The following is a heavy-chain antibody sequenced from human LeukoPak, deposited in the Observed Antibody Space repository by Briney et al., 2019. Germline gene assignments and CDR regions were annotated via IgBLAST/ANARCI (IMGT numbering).Heavy chain of an antibody. D-gene: IGHD2-2*01. V-gene: IGHV4-39*07. J-gene: IGHJ4*02. CDR2: IYYSGST. CDR3: ARGRTSCPEY. CDR1: GGSISSSSYY. Sequence: PSETLSLTCTVSGGSISSSSYYWGWIRQPPGKGLEWIGSIYYSGSTYYNPSLKSRVTISVDTSKNQFSLKLSSVTAADTAVYYCARGRTSCPEYWGQGTLVTVSS.